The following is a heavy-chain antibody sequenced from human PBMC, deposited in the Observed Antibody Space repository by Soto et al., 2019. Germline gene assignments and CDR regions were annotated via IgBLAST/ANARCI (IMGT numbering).Heavy chain of an antibody. CDR3: ARDRGIVVAPLGYYGMDV. J-gene: IGHJ6*02. D-gene: IGHD3-22*01. CDR2: IWYDGSNK. V-gene: IGHV3-33*01. CDR1: GFTFSSYG. Sequence: PGGSLRLSCAASGFTFSSYGMHWVRQAPGKGLEWVAVIWYDGSNKYYADSVKGRFTISRDNSKNTPYLQMNSLRAEDTAVYYCARDRGIVVAPLGYYGMDVWGQGTTVTVSS.